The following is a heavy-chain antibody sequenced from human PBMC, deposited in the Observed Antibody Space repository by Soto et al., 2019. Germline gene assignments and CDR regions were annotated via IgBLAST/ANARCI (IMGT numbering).Heavy chain of an antibody. CDR2: IKSKTDGGTT. CDR3: TTDYSLPLDYYYYGMDV. CDR1: GFTFSNAW. V-gene: IGHV3-15*07. Sequence: GGSLRLSCAASGFTFSNAWMNWVRQAPGKGLEWVGRIKSKTDGGTTDYAAPVKGRFTISRDDSKNTLYLQMNSPKTEDTAVYYCTTDYSLPLDYYYYGMDVWGQGTTVTVSS. D-gene: IGHD6-13*01. J-gene: IGHJ6*02.